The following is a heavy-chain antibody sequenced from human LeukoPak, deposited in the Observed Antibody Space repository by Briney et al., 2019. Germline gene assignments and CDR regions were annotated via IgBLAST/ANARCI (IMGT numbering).Heavy chain of an antibody. CDR1: GFSFDDYA. Sequence: GGSLRLSCVASGFSFDDYAMHWVRQAPGKGLEWVSYISWNSGSRGYADSVKGRFTISRDNAKNMLYVQMNSLRAEDTAVYYCAKHHYYDSNAYSWFDPWGQGTLVTVSS. CDR2: ISWNSGSR. CDR3: AKHHYYDSNAYSWFDP. J-gene: IGHJ5*02. V-gene: IGHV3-9*01. D-gene: IGHD3-22*01.